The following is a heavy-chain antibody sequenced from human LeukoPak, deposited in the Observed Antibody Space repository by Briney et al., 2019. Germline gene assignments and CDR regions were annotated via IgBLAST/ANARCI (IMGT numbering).Heavy chain of an antibody. CDR3: ATIRTPSYYYGSGAYDFDY. CDR1: GFTFSSYS. V-gene: IGHV3-48*01. CDR2: ISSSSSTI. Sequence: GGSLRLSCAASGFTFSSYSMNWVRQAPGKGLEWVSYISSSSSTIYYADSVEGRFTISRDNAKNSLYLQMNSLRAEDTAVYYCATIRTPSYYYGSGAYDFDYWGQGTLVTVSS. J-gene: IGHJ4*02. D-gene: IGHD3-10*01.